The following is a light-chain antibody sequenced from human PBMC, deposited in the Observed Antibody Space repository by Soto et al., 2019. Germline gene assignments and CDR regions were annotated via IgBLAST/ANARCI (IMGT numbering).Light chain of an antibody. CDR1: QGISSY. Sequence: AIRMTQSPSSLSASTGDRVTITCRASQGISSYLAWYQQKPGKAPNLLIYAASTLQSGVPSRFSGSGPGTDFTLTISCLQSEDFATYYCQQYYSYPRTFGQGTKVDIK. V-gene: IGKV1-8*01. CDR3: QQYYSYPRT. CDR2: AAS. J-gene: IGKJ1*01.